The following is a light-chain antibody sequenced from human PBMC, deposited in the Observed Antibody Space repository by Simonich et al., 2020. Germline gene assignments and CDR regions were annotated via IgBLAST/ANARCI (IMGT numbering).Light chain of an antibody. J-gene: IGKJ4*01. CDR1: QSVLYSSNNKNY. CDR3: QQYYSTPLT. V-gene: IGKV4-1*01. Sequence: DIVMTQSPDSLAVSLGERATINCKSSQSVLYSSNNKNYLAGYQQKPGQPPKLLIYWASTRESGVPDRFSVSGSGTDFTLTISSLQAEDVAVYYCQQYYSTPLTFGGGTKVEIK. CDR2: WAS.